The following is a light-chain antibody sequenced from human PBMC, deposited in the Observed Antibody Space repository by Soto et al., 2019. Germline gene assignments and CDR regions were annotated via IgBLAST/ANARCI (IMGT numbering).Light chain of an antibody. CDR3: QQYGSSPTT. V-gene: IGKV3-20*01. CDR2: GAS. Sequence: EIALTQSPGTLSLSRLEIAGRSFRASQSVSNNYLAWYQQKPGQAPRLLIYGASNRATGTPDRFSGSGSGTDFTLTISRLEPQDFAVYYCQQYGSSPTTFGQGTKVDIK. J-gene: IGKJ1*01. CDR1: QSVSNNY.